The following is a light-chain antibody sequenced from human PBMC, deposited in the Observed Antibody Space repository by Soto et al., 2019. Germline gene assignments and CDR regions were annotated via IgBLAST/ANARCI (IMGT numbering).Light chain of an antibody. J-gene: IGLJ2*01. CDR2: SNT. CDR3: AAWDDSLNGVV. V-gene: IGLV1-44*01. Sequence: QSVLTQPPSASGTPGQTIAIPCSGGSSNMGSHTVNWYQQLPGTAPRLLIYSNTQRPSGVPDRFSGSKSGTSASLAISGLQSEYEGDYYCAAWDDSLNGVVFGGGTKLTVL. CDR1: SSNMGSHT.